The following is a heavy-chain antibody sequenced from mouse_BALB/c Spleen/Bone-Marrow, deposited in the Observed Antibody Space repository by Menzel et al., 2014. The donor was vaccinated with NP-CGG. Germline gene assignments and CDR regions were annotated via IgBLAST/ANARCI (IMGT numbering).Heavy chain of an antibody. D-gene: IGHD2-10*02. Sequence: EVKLMESGGGLVRPGDSLRLSCATSGFTFSDLYMEWVRQPPGKRLEWIAASRNKAKHYTTEYSASVKGRFIVSRDTSQSILYLQMNALRAEDTAIYYCARDVGYGNYFVYWGQGTLVTVSA. V-gene: IGHV7-1*02. J-gene: IGHJ3*01. CDR2: SRNKAKHYTT. CDR3: ARDVGYGNYFVY. CDR1: GFTFSDLY.